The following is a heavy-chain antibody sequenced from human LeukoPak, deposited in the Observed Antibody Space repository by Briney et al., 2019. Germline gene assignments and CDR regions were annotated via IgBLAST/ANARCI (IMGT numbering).Heavy chain of an antibody. J-gene: IGHJ6*03. V-gene: IGHV4-39*07. D-gene: IGHD2-2*02. Sequence: PSDTLSLTCIISGGSISSSTYYWGWIRQPPGKGLEWIGTLYYSGKTYYNPSLKSRVTISIDTSKNQFSLKLTSATAADTAVYYWSGDQSSSSYTYYYYYLDGWGKGATGPRSS. CDR3: SGDQSSSSYTYYYYYLDG. CDR1: GGSISSSTYY. CDR2: LYYSGKT.